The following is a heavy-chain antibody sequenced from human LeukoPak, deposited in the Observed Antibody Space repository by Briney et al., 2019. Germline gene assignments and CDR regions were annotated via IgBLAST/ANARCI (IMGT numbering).Heavy chain of an antibody. CDR3: ARVLMVYAIGEAFDY. Sequence: ASVKVSCKASGYTFTGYYMHWVRQAPAQGLEWMGWINPNSGGTNYAQKFQGRVTMTRETSISTAYMELSRLRSDDTAVSYCARVLMVYAIGEAFDYWGQGTLVTVSS. V-gene: IGHV1-2*02. J-gene: IGHJ4*02. D-gene: IGHD2-8*01. CDR2: INPNSGGT. CDR1: GYTFTGYY.